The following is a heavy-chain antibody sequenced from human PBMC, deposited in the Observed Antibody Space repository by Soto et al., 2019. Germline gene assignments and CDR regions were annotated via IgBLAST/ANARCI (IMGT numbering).Heavy chain of an antibody. CDR1: GGSISSSSYY. D-gene: IGHD5-12*01. CDR2: IYYSGST. Sequence: SETLSLTCTVSGGSISSSSYYWGWIRQPPGKGLEWIGSIYYSGSTYYNPSLKSRVTISVDTSKNQFSLKLSSVTAADTAVYYCARHRLYSGYDYRYYYYYMDVWGKGTTVTVSS. CDR3: ARHRLYSGYDYRYYYYYMDV. V-gene: IGHV4-39*01. J-gene: IGHJ6*03.